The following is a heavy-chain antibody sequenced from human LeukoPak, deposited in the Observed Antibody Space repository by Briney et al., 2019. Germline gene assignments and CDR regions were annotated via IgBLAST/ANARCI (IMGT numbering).Heavy chain of an antibody. CDR3: AKEKSSGWHDAFDI. V-gene: IGHV3-43D*03. CDR2: ISWDGGST. D-gene: IGHD6-19*01. J-gene: IGHJ3*02. CDR1: GFTFDDYA. Sequence: GGSLRLSCAASGFTFDDYAMHSVRQAPGKGLEWDSLISWDGGSTYYAESVKGRFTISRDNSKNSLYLQMNSLRAEDTALYYCAKEKSSGWHDAFDIGGQGTTVTVSS.